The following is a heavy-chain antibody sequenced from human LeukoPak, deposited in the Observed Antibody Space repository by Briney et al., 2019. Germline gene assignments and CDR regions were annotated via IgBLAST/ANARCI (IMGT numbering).Heavy chain of an antibody. V-gene: IGHV3-23*01. D-gene: IGHD3-16*02. CDR3: AKVRGTYHYLDY. Sequence: GGSLRLSCTASGISFSNYANSWVRQAQGKGLEWVSAISGGGASTFYADSVKGRFTISRDNSKNTLYLQMNSLRAEDTAVYYCAKVRGTYHYLDYWGQGTLVTVSS. CDR1: GISFSNYA. CDR2: ISGGGAST. J-gene: IGHJ4*02.